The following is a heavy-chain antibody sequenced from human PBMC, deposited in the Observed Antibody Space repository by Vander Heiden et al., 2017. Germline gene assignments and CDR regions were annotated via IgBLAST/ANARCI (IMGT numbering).Heavy chain of an antibody. D-gene: IGHD6-19*01. CDR2: ISWNSGDR. Sequence: EVQLMDPGGGLVQPGRSLILSRAACRSTLDVYAMHLVRQAPGKSREGVAGISWNSGDRGYTDSVKGRFTSFRDNAKNSLYLQMNSLRAEDTALYYGAKAVADYYNYYGMDVWGQGTTVTVSS. CDR3: AKAVADYYNYYGMDV. CDR1: RSTLDVYA. J-gene: IGHJ6*02. V-gene: IGHV3-9*01.